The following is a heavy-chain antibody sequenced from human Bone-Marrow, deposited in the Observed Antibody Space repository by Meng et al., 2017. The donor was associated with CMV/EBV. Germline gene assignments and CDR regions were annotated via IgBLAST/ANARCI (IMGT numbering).Heavy chain of an antibody. J-gene: IGHJ3*02. V-gene: IGHV3-30-3*01. CDR3: ASRGAFDI. Sequence: GESLKISCAASGFTFSSYAMHWVRQAPGKGLEWVAVISYDGSNKYYADSVKGRFTISRDNSKNTLYLQMNSLRAEDTAVYYCASRGAFDIWGQGTMVTVSS. CDR1: GFTFSSYA. CDR2: ISYDGSNK.